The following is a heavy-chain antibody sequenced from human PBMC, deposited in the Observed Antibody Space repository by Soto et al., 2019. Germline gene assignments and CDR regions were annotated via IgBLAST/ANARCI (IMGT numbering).Heavy chain of an antibody. Sequence: QVQLVESGGGVVQPGRSLRLSCAASGFTFSSYGMHWVRQAPGKGLEWVAVIWYDGSNKYYADSVKGRFTISRDNSKNTLYLQMNSLRAEDTAVYYCARDYISYCSSTSCYPPDYWGQGTLVTVSS. J-gene: IGHJ4*02. D-gene: IGHD2-2*01. V-gene: IGHV3-33*01. CDR3: ARDYISYCSSTSCYPPDY. CDR1: GFTFSSYG. CDR2: IWYDGSNK.